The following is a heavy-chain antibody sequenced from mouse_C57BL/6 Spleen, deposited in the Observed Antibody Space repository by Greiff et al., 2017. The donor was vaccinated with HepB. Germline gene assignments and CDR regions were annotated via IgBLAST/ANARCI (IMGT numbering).Heavy chain of an antibody. CDR2: INPSSGYT. J-gene: IGHJ4*01. CDR3: ARQTSLYAMDY. CDR1: GYTFTSYT. Sequence: VKLQQSGAELARPGASVKMSCKASGYTFTSYTMHWVKQRPGQGLEWIGYINPSSGYTKYNQKFKDKATLTADKSSSTAYMQLSSLTSEDSAVYYCARQTSLYAMDYWGQGTSVTVSS. V-gene: IGHV1-4*01.